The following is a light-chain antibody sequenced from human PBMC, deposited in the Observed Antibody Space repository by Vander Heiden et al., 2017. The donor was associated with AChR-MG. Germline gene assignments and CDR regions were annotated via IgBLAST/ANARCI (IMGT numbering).Light chain of an antibody. J-gene: IGKJ2*01. CDR2: GVS. CDR1: QSISSY. V-gene: IGKV1-39*01. Sequence: DIQMTQSPSSLSASVGDRVTITCRSSQSISSYLDWYQQKLGKAPKLLIYGVSNWQSGVPSRFSGSGSGTDFTLTISSLQPEDVAFYYCQQYFSTPHTFGQGTKLEIK. CDR3: QQYFSTPHT.